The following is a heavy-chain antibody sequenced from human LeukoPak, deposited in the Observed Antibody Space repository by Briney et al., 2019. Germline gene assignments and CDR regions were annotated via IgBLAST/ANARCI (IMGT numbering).Heavy chain of an antibody. V-gene: IGHV3-13*01. CDR2: IGTAGDT. J-gene: IGHJ3*02. D-gene: IGHD5-12*01. Sequence: GGSLRLSCAASGFTFSSYDMHWVRQATGKGLEWVSAIGTAGDTYYPGSVKGRFTISRENAKNSLYLQMNSLRAGDTAVYYCARGYEQVATMGTDAFDIWGQGTMVTVSS. CDR1: GFTFSSYD. CDR3: ARGYEQVATMGTDAFDI.